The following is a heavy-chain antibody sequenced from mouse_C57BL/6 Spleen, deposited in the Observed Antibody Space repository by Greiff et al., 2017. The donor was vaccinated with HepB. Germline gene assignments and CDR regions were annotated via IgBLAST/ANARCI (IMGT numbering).Heavy chain of an antibody. D-gene: IGHD2-3*01. Sequence: QVQLKESGAELARPGASVKLSCKASGYTFTSYGISWVKQRTGQGLEWIGEIYPRSGNTYYNEKFKGKATLTADTSSSTAYMELRSLTSEDSAVYFCVGDGYHAYWGQGTLVTVSA. J-gene: IGHJ3*01. V-gene: IGHV1-81*01. CDR2: IYPRSGNT. CDR1: GYTFTSYG. CDR3: VGDGYHAY.